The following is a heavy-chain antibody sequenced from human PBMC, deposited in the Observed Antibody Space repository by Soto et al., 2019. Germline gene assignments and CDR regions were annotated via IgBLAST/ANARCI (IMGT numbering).Heavy chain of an antibody. D-gene: IGHD1-1*01. J-gene: IGHJ6*02. CDR2: IYYSGST. V-gene: IGHV4-59*12. CDR1: DVSSSSFY. CDR3: GRDREPRQAYGMDV. Sequence: CSVVDVSSSSFYGSCIRKKTGKGLEWIGYIYYSGSTNYNPSLKSRVTMSVDTSKNQFSLQLNSVTPEDTAVYYCGRDREPRQAYGMDVSGQRT.